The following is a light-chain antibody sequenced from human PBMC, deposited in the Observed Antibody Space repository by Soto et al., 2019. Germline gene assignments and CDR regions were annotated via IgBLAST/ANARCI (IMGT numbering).Light chain of an antibody. CDR1: QSVSSSY. CDR3: QQYGSSPRT. CDR2: GAS. Sequence: EIVLTQSPGTLSLSPGERATLSCRASQSVSSSYLAWYQQKPGQAPRLLIYGASSRATGIPDRFSGSGSGTDFTLTISRXXXXXXXXYYCQQYGSSPRTFGQGTKX. V-gene: IGKV3-20*01. J-gene: IGKJ1*01.